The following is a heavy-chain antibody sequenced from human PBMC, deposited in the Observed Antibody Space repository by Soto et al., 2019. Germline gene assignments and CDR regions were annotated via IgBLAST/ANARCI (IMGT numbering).Heavy chain of an antibody. J-gene: IGHJ5*02. CDR1: GGSISSGGYY. V-gene: IGHV4-31*03. D-gene: IGHD2-15*01. Sequence: SETLSLTCTVSGGSISSGGYYWSWIRQHPGKGLEWIGYIYYSGSTYYNPSLKSRVTISVDTSKNQFSLKLGSVTAADTAVYYCARGRGGGGSSNNWFDPWGQGTLVTVS. CDR2: IYYSGST. CDR3: ARGRGGGGSSNNWFDP.